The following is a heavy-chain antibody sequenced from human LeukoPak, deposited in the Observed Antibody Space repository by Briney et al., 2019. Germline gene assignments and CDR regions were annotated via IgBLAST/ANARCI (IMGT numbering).Heavy chain of an antibody. J-gene: IGHJ3*02. CDR1: GGSISSSSYY. CDR2: IYYSGST. CDR3: AREGREGYTPRRAFDI. Sequence: SETLSLTCTVSGGSISSSSYYWGWIRQPPGKGLEWIGSIYYSGSTYYNPSLKSRVTISVDTSKNQFSLKLSSVTAADTAVYYCAREGREGYTPRRAFDIWGQGKMVTVSS. D-gene: IGHD5-24*01. V-gene: IGHV4-39*07.